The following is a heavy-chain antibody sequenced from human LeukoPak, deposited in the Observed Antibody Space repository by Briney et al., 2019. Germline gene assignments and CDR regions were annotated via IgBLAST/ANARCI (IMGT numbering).Heavy chain of an antibody. J-gene: IGHJ4*02. Sequence: ASVKVSCKVSGYTFTGYYMHWVRQAPGQGLEWMGWINPNSGGTNYAQKFQGRVTMTRDTSISTAYMELSRLRSDDTAVYYCARVRYSSSWYGYWGQGTLVTVSS. CDR3: ARVRYSSSWYGY. V-gene: IGHV1-2*02. D-gene: IGHD6-13*01. CDR1: GYTFTGYY. CDR2: INPNSGGT.